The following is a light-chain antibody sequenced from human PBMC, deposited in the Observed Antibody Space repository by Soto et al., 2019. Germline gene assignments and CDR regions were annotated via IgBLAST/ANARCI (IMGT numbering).Light chain of an antibody. J-gene: IGKJ1*01. V-gene: IGKV3-20*01. CDR3: QQYPNLWT. CDR2: GAS. Sequence: EIVLTQSPGTLSLSPGERATLSCRTSQSVSNNYLDWYQQKPGQAPRLLIYGASNRATGIPDRFSGSGSGTDFTLSISRLEPEDFAVYYCQQYPNLWTFGQGNKVDI. CDR1: QSVSNNY.